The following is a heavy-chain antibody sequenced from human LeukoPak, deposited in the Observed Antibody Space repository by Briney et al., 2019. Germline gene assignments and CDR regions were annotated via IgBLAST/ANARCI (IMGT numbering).Heavy chain of an antibody. V-gene: IGHV6-1*01. CDR3: ARAKGGYSLDAFDI. J-gene: IGHJ3*02. Sequence: SQTLSLTCAISGDSVSSNSAAWNWIRQSPSRGLEWLGRTYYRSKWYNEYAVSVKSRITINPDTSKNQFSLKLSSVTAADTAVYYCARAKGGYSLDAFDIWGQGTMVTVSS. D-gene: IGHD5-12*01. CDR2: TYYRSKWYN. CDR1: GDSVSSNSAA.